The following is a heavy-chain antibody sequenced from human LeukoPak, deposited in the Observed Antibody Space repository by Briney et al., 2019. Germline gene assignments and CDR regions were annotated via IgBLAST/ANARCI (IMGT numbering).Heavy chain of an antibody. V-gene: IGHV3-9*01. CDR3: ARVWFGDYYLDY. J-gene: IGHJ4*02. Sequence: QTGGSLRLSCAASGITFDDYAMHWVRQAPGKGLEWVSGINWNSITIGYADSVKGRFTISRDNAKNSLYLQMNSLRAEDTAVYYCARVWFGDYYLDYWGQGTLVTVSS. CDR1: GITFDDYA. D-gene: IGHD3-10*01. CDR2: INWNSITI.